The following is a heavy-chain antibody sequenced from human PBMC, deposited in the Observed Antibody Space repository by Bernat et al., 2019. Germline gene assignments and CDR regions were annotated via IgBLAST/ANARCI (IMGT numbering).Heavy chain of an antibody. D-gene: IGHD3-3*01. Sequence: EVQLVESGGGLVQPGGSLRLSCAASGFTFSSYWMSWVRQAPGKGLEWVATIKQDGSEKYYVDSVKGRFTISRDNAKNSLYLQMNSLRAEDTAVYYCARDMQPAGGRRFLEWLLLDAFDIWGQGTMVTVSS. CDR3: ARDMQPAGGRRFLEWLLLDAFDI. CDR2: IKQDGSEK. CDR1: GFTFSSYW. V-gene: IGHV3-7*04. J-gene: IGHJ3*02.